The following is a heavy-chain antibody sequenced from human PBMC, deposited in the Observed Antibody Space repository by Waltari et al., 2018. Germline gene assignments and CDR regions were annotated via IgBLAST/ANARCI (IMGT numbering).Heavy chain of an antibody. D-gene: IGHD6-25*01. CDR1: GGAIGRGLSW. CDR3: ARGGVPAGSGYDP. V-gene: IGHV4-61*02. Sequence: QVQLQESGPGLVRPSRTLSLTYTVTGGAIGRGLSWGPGHRQPVGKGLEMSGRGHTNGGTDYHPPPESRGTVAMDTGKNQVSPRLTTVTAADTAVNHCARGGVPAGSGYDPGGQGPLVTVS. CDR2: GHTNGGT. J-gene: IGHJ5*02.